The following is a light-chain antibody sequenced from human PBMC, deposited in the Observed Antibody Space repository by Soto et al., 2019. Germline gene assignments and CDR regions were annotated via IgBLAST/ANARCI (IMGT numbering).Light chain of an antibody. V-gene: IGLV6-57*04. CDR3: QSYDSDFVV. J-gene: IGLJ2*01. Sequence: NFMLIQPHSVSESPGKTLSISCTRSSGSIANNYVQWYQQRPGSAPTTVIYENNQRHSGVPDRFSGSTDGSSNSASLTISGLQTEDEADYYCQSYDSDFVVFGGGTQLTVL. CDR2: ENN. CDR1: SGSIANNY.